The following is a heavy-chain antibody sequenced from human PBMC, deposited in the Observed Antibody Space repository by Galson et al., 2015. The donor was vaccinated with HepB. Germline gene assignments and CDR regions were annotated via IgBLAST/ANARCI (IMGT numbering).Heavy chain of an antibody. CDR3: ARGPSRAVAGFLPDY. V-gene: IGHV1-3*01. CDR2: INAGNGNT. D-gene: IGHD6-19*01. Sequence: SVKVSCKASGYTFTSYAMHWVRQAPGQRLEWMGRINAGNGNTKYSQKFQGKVTITRDTSASTAYMELSSLRSEDTAVYYCARGPSRAVAGFLPDYWGQGTLVTVSS. CDR1: GYTFTSYA. J-gene: IGHJ4*02.